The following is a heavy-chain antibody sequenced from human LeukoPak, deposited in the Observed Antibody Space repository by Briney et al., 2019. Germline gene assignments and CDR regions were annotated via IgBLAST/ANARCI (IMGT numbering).Heavy chain of an antibody. J-gene: IGHJ4*02. CDR1: GGSISSSSYY. CDR3: ARQYGSGSYYPPFDY. Sequence: SETPSLTCTVSGGSISSSSYYWGWIRQPPGKGLEWIGSIYYSGSTYYNPSLKSRVTISVDTSKNQFSLRLSSVTASDTAVYYCARQYGSGSYYPPFDYWGQGTLVTVSS. V-gene: IGHV4-39*01. CDR2: IYYSGST. D-gene: IGHD3-10*01.